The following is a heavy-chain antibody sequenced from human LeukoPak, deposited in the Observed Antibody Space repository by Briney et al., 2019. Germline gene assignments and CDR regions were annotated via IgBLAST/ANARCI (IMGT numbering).Heavy chain of an antibody. CDR1: GLTFSNYW. J-gene: IGHJ3*02. V-gene: IGHV3-7*01. Sequence: GGSLRLSCAASGLTFSNYWMSWVRQTPGKGLEWVANIKEDGSETYYVDSMKGRFTISRDNAKNSLYLQMNSLRAEDTAVYYCAREGSTIAAAGAFDIWGQGTMVTVSS. D-gene: IGHD6-13*01. CDR3: AREGSTIAAAGAFDI. CDR2: IKEDGSET.